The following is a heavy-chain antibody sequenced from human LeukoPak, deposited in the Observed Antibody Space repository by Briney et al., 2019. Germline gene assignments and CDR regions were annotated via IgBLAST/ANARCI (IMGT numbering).Heavy chain of an antibody. J-gene: IGHJ4*02. CDR3: ARGTGILGHYFDY. CDR2: INPNSGGT. CDR1: GYTFTGYY. D-gene: IGHD3-9*01. Sequence: GASVKVSCKASGYTFTGYYMHWVRQAPGQGLEWMGWINPNSGGTNYAQKFQGRVTMTRDTSISTAYMELSRLRSDGTAVYYCARGTGILGHYFDYWGQGTLVTVSS. V-gene: IGHV1-2*02.